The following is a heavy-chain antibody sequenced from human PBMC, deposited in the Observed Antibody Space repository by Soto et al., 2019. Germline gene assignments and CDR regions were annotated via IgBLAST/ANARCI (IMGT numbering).Heavy chain of an antibody. Sequence: PGGSLRLSCAASGFTFSSYAMSWVRQAPGKGLEWVSAISGSGGSTYYADSVKGRFTISRDNSKNTLYLQMNSLRAEDTAVYYCARDHVVSRNWFDLWGKGTLVTVSS. D-gene: IGHD2-21*01. CDR1: GFTFSSYA. CDR2: ISGSGGST. CDR3: ARDHVVSRNWFDL. V-gene: IGHV3-23*01. J-gene: IGHJ5*02.